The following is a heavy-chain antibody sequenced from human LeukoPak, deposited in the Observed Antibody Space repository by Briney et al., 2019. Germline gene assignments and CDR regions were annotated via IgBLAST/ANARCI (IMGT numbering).Heavy chain of an antibody. CDR3: ARHRNGGSQDDAFDI. D-gene: IGHD2-15*01. Sequence: GGSLRLSCEASGFTFSTYEMNWVRQTPGKGLEWVSCIGSSGSTIYYADSVKGRFTISRDNGKNSLYLHMNSLRAEDTAVYYCARHRNGGSQDDAFDIWGQGTMVTVSS. V-gene: IGHV3-48*03. J-gene: IGHJ3*02. CDR2: IGSSGSTI. CDR1: GFTFSTYE.